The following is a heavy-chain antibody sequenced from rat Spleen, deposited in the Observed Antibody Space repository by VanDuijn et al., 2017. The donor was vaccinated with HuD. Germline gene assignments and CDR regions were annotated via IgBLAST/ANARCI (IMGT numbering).Heavy chain of an antibody. CDR1: GFTFSDYN. D-gene: IGHD1-6*01. Sequence: EVQLVESGGGLVQPGRSLKLSCAASGFTFSDYNMAWVRQAPKKGLEWVATISYDGTSTYYRDSVKGRCTISRDNAKSTLYLQMDSLRSEDTAPYYCASEADKPFHYFDYWGQVVMVTVSS. CDR3: ASEADKPFHYFDY. J-gene: IGHJ2*01. CDR2: ISYDGTST. V-gene: IGHV5-7*01.